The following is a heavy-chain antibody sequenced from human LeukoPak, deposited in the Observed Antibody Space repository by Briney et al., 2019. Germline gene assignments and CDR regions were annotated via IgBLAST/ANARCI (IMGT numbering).Heavy chain of an antibody. V-gene: IGHV4-39*01. CDR2: IYYTGST. Sequence: SETLSLTCTVSGGSMFSSSYYWGWIRQPPGKGLEWIGTIYYTGSTYYNPSLKSRVTISVDTSKNQFSLKLSSVTAADTAVYYCARLGYDILTGPDYFDYWGQGTLVTVSS. D-gene: IGHD3-9*01. J-gene: IGHJ4*02. CDR3: ARLGYDILTGPDYFDY. CDR1: GGSMFSSSYY.